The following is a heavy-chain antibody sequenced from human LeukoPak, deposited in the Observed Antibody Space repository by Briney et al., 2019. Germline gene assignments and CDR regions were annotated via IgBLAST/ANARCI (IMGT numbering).Heavy chain of an antibody. CDR2: ISAYNGNT. J-gene: IGHJ3*02. V-gene: IGHV1-18*01. Sequence: GASETVSYKASGYTFTNYAMKWVRQAPGQGLEWTGWISAYNGNTELAQKFQGRVTLATDACTGTAYVELRSVTSDDPAVYFCARGGSRSRRGDDAFDIWGQGTMVTVSS. D-gene: IGHD3-10*01. CDR1: GYTFTNYA. CDR3: ARGGSRSRRGDDAFDI.